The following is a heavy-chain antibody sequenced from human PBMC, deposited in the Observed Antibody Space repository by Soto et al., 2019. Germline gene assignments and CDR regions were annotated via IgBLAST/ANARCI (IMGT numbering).Heavy chain of an antibody. CDR3: ARFGSGWLFDY. D-gene: IGHD6-19*01. CDR2: IHYSGST. Sequence: PSETLSLTCTVSGGSISSYYWSWIRQPPGKGLEWIGYIHYSGSTNYNPSLKSRVTISVDTSKNQFSLKLSSVTAADTAVYFCARFGSGWLFDYWGQGALVTAPQ. CDR1: GGSISSYY. J-gene: IGHJ4*02. V-gene: IGHV4-59*01.